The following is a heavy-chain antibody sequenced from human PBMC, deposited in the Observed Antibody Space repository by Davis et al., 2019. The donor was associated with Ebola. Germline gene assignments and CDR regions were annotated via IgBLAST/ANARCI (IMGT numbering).Heavy chain of an antibody. CDR2: IYTSGST. CDR3: ASFTVTTFVY. D-gene: IGHD4-17*01. Sequence: TLSLTCTVSGGSITSSNWYWSWIRQPAGKGLEWIGHIYTSGSTNYNPSLKSRVTISVDTSKNQFSLKLSSVTAADTAVYYCASFTVTTFVYWGQGTLVTVSS. V-gene: IGHV4-61*09. CDR1: GGSITSSNWY. J-gene: IGHJ4*02.